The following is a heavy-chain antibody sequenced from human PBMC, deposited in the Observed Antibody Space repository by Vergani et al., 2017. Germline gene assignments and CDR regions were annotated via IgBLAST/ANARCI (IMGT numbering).Heavy chain of an antibody. J-gene: IGHJ4*02. CDR1: GGTFSSYA. D-gene: IGHD3-22*01. Sequence: QVQLVQSGAEVKKPGSSVKVSCKASGGTFSSYAISWVRQAPGQGLEWMGRIIPILGIANYAQKFQGRVTITADKSTSTAYMELSSLRSEDTAVYYCARDPRYYYDSSGYYPFDYWGQGTLVTVSS. CDR3: ARDPRYYYDSSGYYPFDY. V-gene: IGHV1-69*04. CDR2: IIPILGIA.